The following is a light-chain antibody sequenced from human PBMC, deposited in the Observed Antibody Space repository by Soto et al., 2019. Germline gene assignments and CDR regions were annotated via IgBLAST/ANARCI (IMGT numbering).Light chain of an antibody. Sequence: QSVLTQPPSASASLGASVTLTCTLSSGYSNYKVDWYQQRPGKGPRFVMRVGTGGIVGSKGDGIPDRFSVLGSGLNRYLTIKNIQEEDESDYHCGSGHVSGSNFVVVFGGGTKLTVL. J-gene: IGLJ2*01. V-gene: IGLV9-49*01. CDR1: SGYSNYK. CDR2: VGTGGIVG. CDR3: GSGHVSGSNFVVV.